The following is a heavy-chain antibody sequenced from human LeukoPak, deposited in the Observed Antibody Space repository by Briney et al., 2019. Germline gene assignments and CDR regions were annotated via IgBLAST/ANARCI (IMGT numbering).Heavy chain of an antibody. CDR3: ARCSPTCASGSSDY. Sequence: ETLSLTCTVSGGSISSYYWSWIRQPPGKGLEWVSAIDTSSSYIYYADSVKGRFTISRDNARNSLYLHMNSLRAEDTAVYYCARCSPTCASGSSDYWGQGTLVTVSS. CDR1: GGSISSYY. D-gene: IGHD3-10*01. V-gene: IGHV3-21*06. J-gene: IGHJ4*02. CDR2: IDTSSSYI.